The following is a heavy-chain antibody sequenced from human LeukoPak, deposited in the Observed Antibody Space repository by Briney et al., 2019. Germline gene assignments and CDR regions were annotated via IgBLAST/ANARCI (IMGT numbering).Heavy chain of an antibody. D-gene: IGHD2-2*01. CDR2: ISGSGGTT. CDR1: GFTFSSNW. V-gene: IGHV3-23*01. Sequence: GGSLRLSCAASGFTFSSNWMHWVRQAPGKGLEWVSAISGSGGTTYYADSVKGRFTISRDNSKNTLYLQMNSLRAEDTAVYYCARRILSTSWTDSFDIWGQGTMVTVSS. J-gene: IGHJ3*02. CDR3: ARRILSTSWTDSFDI.